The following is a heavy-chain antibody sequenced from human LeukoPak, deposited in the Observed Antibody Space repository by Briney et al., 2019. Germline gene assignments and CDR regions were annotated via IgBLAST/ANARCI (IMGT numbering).Heavy chain of an antibody. Sequence: TGGSLRLSCAASGFTFSSYGMHWVRQAPGKGLEWVSAISGSGGSTYYADSVKGRFTISRDNAKNSLYLQMNSLRVEDTAIYYCARDLPGIDAFDIWGQGTMVTVSS. CDR3: ARDLPGIDAFDI. CDR2: ISGSGGST. D-gene: IGHD3-10*01. V-gene: IGHV3-21*01. CDR1: GFTFSSYG. J-gene: IGHJ3*02.